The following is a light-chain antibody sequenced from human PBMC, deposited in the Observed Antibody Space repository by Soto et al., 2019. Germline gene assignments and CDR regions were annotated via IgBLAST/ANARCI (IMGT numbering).Light chain of an antibody. CDR2: AAS. CDR1: QSVASN. J-gene: IGKJ1*01. V-gene: IGKV3-15*01. Sequence: ERVVTQSPATLSMSPGERATLSCRASQSVASNLAWYQQKPGQAPRLLIYAASSRATGIPARFSGSGSGTEFTLTISSLQSEDFAVYYCQQYNNWPWTFGPGTKVDI. CDR3: QQYNNWPWT.